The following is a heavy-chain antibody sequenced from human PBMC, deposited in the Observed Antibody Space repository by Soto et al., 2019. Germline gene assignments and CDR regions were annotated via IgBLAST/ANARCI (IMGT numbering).Heavy chain of an antibody. CDR2: VSYSGNDK. CDR1: GFTFRSYG. V-gene: IGHV3-30*18. J-gene: IGHJ4*02. D-gene: IGHD6-13*01. CDR3: AKDGDEAAAGYYFDY. Sequence: QVQLVESGGGVVQPGRSLRLSCAASGFTFRSYGMHWVRQAPGKGLEWVAVVSYSGNDKKFADSVKGRFTISRDNSKDTLYLQRNSLRAEDTAIYYGAKDGDEAAAGYYFDYWGQGTLVTVSS.